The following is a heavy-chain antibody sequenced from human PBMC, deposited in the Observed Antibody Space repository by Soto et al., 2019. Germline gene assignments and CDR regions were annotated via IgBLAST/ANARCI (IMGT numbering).Heavy chain of an antibody. CDR3: AGGAKGFVGSAN. CDR1: GGTFSSYC. Sequence: ASVKVSCKASGGTFSSYCISWVRQAPGQGLEWMGGIIPIFGTANYAQKFQGRVTITADESTSTAYMELSSLRSEDTAVYYCAGGAKGFVGSANWGQGTLVTVSS. V-gene: IGHV1-69*13. CDR2: IIPIFGTA. J-gene: IGHJ4*02. D-gene: IGHD3-10*01.